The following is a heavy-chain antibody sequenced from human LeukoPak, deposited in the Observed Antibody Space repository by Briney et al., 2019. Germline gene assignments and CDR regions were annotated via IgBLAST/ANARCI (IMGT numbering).Heavy chain of an antibody. J-gene: IGHJ4*02. CDR1: GFTFSSYS. CDR3: ASRPVMSGLDY. V-gene: IGHV3-48*01. D-gene: IGHD3-3*01. Sequence: GGSLRVFCAASGFTFSSYSMNWVRQAPGKGLEWVSYISSSSSTIYYADSVKGRFTISRDNAKNSLYLQMNSLRAEDTAVYYCASRPVMSGLDYWGQGTLVTVSS. CDR2: ISSSSSTI.